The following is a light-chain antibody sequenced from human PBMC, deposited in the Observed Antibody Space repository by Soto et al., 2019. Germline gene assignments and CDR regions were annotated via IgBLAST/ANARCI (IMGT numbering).Light chain of an antibody. CDR2: DAS. V-gene: IGKV3-11*01. CDR1: QSVSSY. Sequence: EIVLTHSPATLSLSPGERAALSGSASQSVSSYSAGDQPKPGQAPRPLIYDASHRATGIPARFSGSGSGTDFTLTISSLEPEDFAVYYCQQRSNWPTFGPGTKVDIK. CDR3: QQRSNWPT. J-gene: IGKJ3*01.